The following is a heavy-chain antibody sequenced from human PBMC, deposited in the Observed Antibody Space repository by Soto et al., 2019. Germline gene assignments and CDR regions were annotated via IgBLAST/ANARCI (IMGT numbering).Heavy chain of an antibody. V-gene: IGHV1-8*01. J-gene: IGHJ4*02. CDR3: AQTPTKWGLLHY. D-gene: IGHD2-21*01. CDR1: GDTFTNYD. Sequence: QVQLVQSGAEVKKPAASVKVSCKASGDTFTNYDINWFRQATGQVGEWMGWMSTNTGNTGYAQKFHGRVTMTRTTSISTTHMELRGLISEDTAVSYGAQTPTKWGLLHYWGQGTLVTVSS. CDR2: MSTNTGNT.